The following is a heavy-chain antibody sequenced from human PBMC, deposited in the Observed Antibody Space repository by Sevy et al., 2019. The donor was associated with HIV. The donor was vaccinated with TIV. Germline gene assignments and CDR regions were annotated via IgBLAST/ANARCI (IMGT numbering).Heavy chain of an antibody. CDR1: GFTFNSYW. J-gene: IGHJ4*02. Sequence: GGSLRLSCAASGFTFNSYWMHWVREAPGKGLVWVSRIKSDGTATTYADSVKGRFTVSRDNAKNTLYLQMNSLRAEDTAVYYCARPSYFYGSGREWYFDYSGQGTVVTVSS. CDR2: IKSDGTAT. D-gene: IGHD3-10*01. V-gene: IGHV3-74*01. CDR3: ARPSYFYGSGREWYFDY.